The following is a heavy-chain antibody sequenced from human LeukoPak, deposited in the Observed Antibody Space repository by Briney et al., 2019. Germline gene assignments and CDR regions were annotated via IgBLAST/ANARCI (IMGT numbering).Heavy chain of an antibody. Sequence: GESLKISCAASGFTFSDYYMSWIRQAPGKGLEWVSHISSSGSTIYYADSVKGRFAISRDNAKNSLYLQMNSLRAEDTAVYYCARETSLASSSWYNWFDPWGQGTLVTVSS. J-gene: IGHJ5*02. CDR3: ARETSLASSSWYNWFDP. D-gene: IGHD6-13*01. CDR1: GFTFSDYY. V-gene: IGHV3-11*01. CDR2: ISSSGSTI.